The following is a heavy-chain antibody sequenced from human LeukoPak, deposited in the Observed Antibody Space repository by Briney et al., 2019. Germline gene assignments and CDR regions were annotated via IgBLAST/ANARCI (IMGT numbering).Heavy chain of an antibody. V-gene: IGHV4-31*03. Sequence: SETLSLTCTVSGGSISSGGYYWSWIRQHPGKGPEWIGYIYYSGSTYYNPSLKSRVTISVDTSKDQFSLKLSSVTAADTAVYYCARTVYSGYDSKGIFDYWGQGTLVTVSS. CDR2: IYYSGST. D-gene: IGHD5-12*01. CDR3: ARTVYSGYDSKGIFDY. J-gene: IGHJ4*02. CDR1: GGSISSGGYY.